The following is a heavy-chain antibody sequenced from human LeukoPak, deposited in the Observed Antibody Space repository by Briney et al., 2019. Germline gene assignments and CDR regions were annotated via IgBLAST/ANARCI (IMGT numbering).Heavy chain of an antibody. CDR3: ASKGYCSGGSCHKNWFDP. D-gene: IGHD2-15*01. V-gene: IGHV1-69*13. J-gene: IGHJ5*02. Sequence: SVKVSCKASGGTFSSYAISWVRQAPGQGLEWMGGIIPIFGTANYAQKFQGRVTITADESTSTAYMELSSLRSEDTAVYYCASKGYCSGGSCHKNWFDPWGQGTLVTVSS. CDR2: IIPIFGTA. CDR1: GGTFSSYA.